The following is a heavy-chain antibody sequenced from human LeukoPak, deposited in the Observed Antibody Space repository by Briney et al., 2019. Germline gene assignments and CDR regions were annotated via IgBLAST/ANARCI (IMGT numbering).Heavy chain of an antibody. CDR2: THWDGGST. CDR3: ARVQLNYLREMATITGSYYYYMDV. D-gene: IGHD5-24*01. CDR1: AFTFDDNG. V-gene: IGHV3-20*04. Sequence: ARSRRLSCVASAFTFDDNGISWVRQVAGKVMEWVSGTHWDGGSTGYADSVKGRFTISRDNAKNSLYLQMNSLRAEDTALYYCARVQLNYLREMATITGSYYYYMDVWGKGTTVTVSS. J-gene: IGHJ6*03.